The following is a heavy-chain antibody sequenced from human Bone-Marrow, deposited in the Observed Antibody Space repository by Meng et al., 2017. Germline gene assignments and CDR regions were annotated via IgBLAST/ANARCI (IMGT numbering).Heavy chain of an antibody. CDR1: GGSFSDYY. J-gene: IGHJ4*02. V-gene: IGHV4-34*01. D-gene: IGHD4-11*01. Sequence: QVQLQQWGAGLLKPSETLSLTCVVSGGSFSDYYWSWIRQPPGKGLEWIGEINHSGSTNYNPSLESRATISVDTSQNNLSLKLSSVTAADSAVYYCARGPTTMAHDFDYWGQGTPVTASS. CDR2: INHSGST. CDR3: ARGPTTMAHDFDY.